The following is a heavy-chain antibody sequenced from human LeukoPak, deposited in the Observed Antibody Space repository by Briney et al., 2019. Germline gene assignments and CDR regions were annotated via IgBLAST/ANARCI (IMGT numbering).Heavy chain of an antibody. V-gene: IGHV3-9*01. J-gene: IGHJ6*03. CDR1: GFTFDDYA. D-gene: IGHD3-3*01. CDR3: ARDVFVIGTYYDFWSGYSSGYMDV. Sequence: GRSLRLSCAASGFTFDDYAMHWVRQAPGKGLEWVSGISWNSGSIGYADSVKGRFTISRDNAKNSLYLQMNSLRAEDTAVYYCARDVFVIGTYYDFWSGYSSGYMDVWGKGTTVTVSS. CDR2: ISWNSGSI.